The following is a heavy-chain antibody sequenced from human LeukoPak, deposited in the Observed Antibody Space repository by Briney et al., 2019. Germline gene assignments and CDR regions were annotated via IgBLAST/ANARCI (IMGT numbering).Heavy chain of an antibody. Sequence: GGSLRLSCAASGFNLNSYAMHWVRQAPGKGLEWVSGISDSGKSTHYADSVKGRFTISRDTSKNRLYLQMNSLRGEDTAVYYCAKAGWSDAFDYWGQGTLVTVSS. CDR2: ISDSGKST. V-gene: IGHV3-23*01. J-gene: IGHJ4*02. CDR1: GFNLNSYA. CDR3: AKAGWSDAFDY. D-gene: IGHD6-19*01.